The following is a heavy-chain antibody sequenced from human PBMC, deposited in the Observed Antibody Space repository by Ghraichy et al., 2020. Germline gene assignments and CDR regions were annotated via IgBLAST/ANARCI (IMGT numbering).Heavy chain of an antibody. Sequence: GGSLRLSCAASGFDFPNAWMNWVRQAPGKGLEWVGRLKSEAGGGTRDYAAPVKGRFTISRDDSTQTLFLQMNRLKSEDTAIYYCVAIVAGTPSAPDLDWCGKRSPCTVTS. V-gene: IGHV3-15*07. CDR3: VAIVAGTPSAPDLDW. J-gene: IGHJ4*02. D-gene: IGHD2-21*01. CDR1: GFDFPNAW. CDR2: LKSEAGGGTR.